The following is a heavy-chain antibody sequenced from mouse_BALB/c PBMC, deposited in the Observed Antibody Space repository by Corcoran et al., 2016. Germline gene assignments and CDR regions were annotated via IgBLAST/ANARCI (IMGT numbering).Heavy chain of an antibody. D-gene: IGHD2-13*01. CDR2: ISYDGSN. Sequence: LRLKESGPGLVKPSQSLSLTCSVPDYSFSSGSYCHWIRQFQGNQLEWMGYISYDGSNNYNPSLKNRISSHRGTSKNQFFLKLNSVTTEDTATYYCARDRDCDYWGQGATLTVS. J-gene: IGHJ2*01. CDR3: ARDRDCDY. V-gene: IGHV3-6*02. CDR1: DYSFSSGSY.